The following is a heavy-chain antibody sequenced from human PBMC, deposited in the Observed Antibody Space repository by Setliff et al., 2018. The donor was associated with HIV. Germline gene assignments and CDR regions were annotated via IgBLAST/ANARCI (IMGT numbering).Heavy chain of an antibody. CDR1: VGSFSGYY. D-gene: IGHD3-22*01. J-gene: IGHJ3*02. Sequence: SETLSLTCAVYVGSFSGYYWSWIRQPPGKGLEWIGEISHSGRTNYIPSLKSRVTISVDTSKNQFSLKLSSVTAADTAVYYCARGPLDSSGYRSDAFDIWGQGTMVTVSS. CDR2: ISHSGRT. CDR3: ARGPLDSSGYRSDAFDI. V-gene: IGHV4-34*01.